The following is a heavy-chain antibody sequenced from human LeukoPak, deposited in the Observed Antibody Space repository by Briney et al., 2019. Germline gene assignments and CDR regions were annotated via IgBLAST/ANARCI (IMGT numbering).Heavy chain of an antibody. CDR3: ARAPTRECDSSGCDY. J-gene: IGHJ4*02. Sequence: GGSLRLSCAASGFTFSSYSMNWVRQAPGKGLEWVSSISSSSSYIYYADSVKGRFTISRDNAKNSLYLQMNSLRAEDTAVYYCARAPTRECDSSGCDYWGQGTLVTVSS. CDR2: ISSSSSYI. CDR1: GFTFSSYS. V-gene: IGHV3-21*01. D-gene: IGHD3-22*01.